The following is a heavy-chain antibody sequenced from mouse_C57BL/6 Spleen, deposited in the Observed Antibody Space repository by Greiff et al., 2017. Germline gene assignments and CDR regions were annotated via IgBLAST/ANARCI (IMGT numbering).Heavy chain of an antibody. J-gene: IGHJ3*01. CDR1: GYAFSSYW. D-gene: IGHD1-1*01. CDR3: AREGGSPWFAY. V-gene: IGHV1-80*01. CDR2: IYPGDGDT. Sequence: QVQLKQSGAELVKPGASVKISCKASGYAFSSYWMNWVKQRPGKVLEWIGQIYPGDGDTNYNGKFKGKATLTADKSSSTAYMQLSSLTSEDSAVYFCAREGGSPWFAYWGQGTLVTVSA.